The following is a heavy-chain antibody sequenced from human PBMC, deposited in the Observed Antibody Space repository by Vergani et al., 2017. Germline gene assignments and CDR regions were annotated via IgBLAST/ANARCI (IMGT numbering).Heavy chain of an antibody. CDR3: AKGIAAAPPYFFDS. CDR2: IYSGGST. J-gene: IGHJ4*02. D-gene: IGHD6-13*01. Sequence: EVQLVESGGGLVQPGGSLRLSCAASGFTFSSYSMNWVRQAPGKGLEWVSVIYSGGSTYYADSVKGRCTISRDNSKNTLDLQMTSLRAEDTAVYYCAKGIAAAPPYFFDSWGQGTLFTVSS. CDR1: GFTFSSYS. V-gene: IGHV3-23*03.